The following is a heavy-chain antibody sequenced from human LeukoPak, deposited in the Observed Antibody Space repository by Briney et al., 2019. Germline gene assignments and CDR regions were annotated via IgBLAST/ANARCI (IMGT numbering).Heavy chain of an antibody. CDR1: GGSISSYY. CDR2: IYTSGST. Sequence: SETLSLTCTVSGGSISSYYWSWIRQPAGKGLEWIGRIYTSGSTNYNPSLKSRVTMSVDTSKNQFSLKLSSVTAADTAVYYCARDILTSGPTIGLFDYWGQGTLVTVSS. CDR3: ARDILTSGPTIGLFDY. V-gene: IGHV4-4*07. D-gene: IGHD2-8*01. J-gene: IGHJ4*02.